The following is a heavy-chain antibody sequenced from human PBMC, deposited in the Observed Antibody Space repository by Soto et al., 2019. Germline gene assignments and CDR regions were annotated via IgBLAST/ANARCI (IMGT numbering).Heavy chain of an antibody. J-gene: IGHJ5*02. CDR1: GGSISSGAYY. V-gene: IGHV4-31*03. D-gene: IGHD2-15*01. CDR3: ARGGSEVDPLHGFDP. Sequence: QVQLQESGPGLVKPSQTLSLTCTVSGGSISSGAYYWSWIRQHPGKGLEWIGYIYYSGSTYYNPSLKSRFTNSVDTSKNQFSLKLSSVTAADTASYYCARGGSEVDPLHGFDPWGQGTLVTVSS. CDR2: IYYSGST.